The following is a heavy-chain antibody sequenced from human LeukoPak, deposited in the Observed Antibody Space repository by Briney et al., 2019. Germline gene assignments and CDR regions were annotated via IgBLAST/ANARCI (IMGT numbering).Heavy chain of an antibody. Sequence: SETLSLTCTVSGGSISSYYWSWIRQPPGKGLGWIGYIYYSGSTNYNPSLKSRFTISVDTYKNQFSLKLSSVTAADTAVYYCARHGSGYCSGGSCYGFDAFDIWGQGTMVTVSS. D-gene: IGHD2-15*01. CDR1: GGSISSYY. V-gene: IGHV4-59*08. CDR2: IYYSGST. CDR3: ARHGSGYCSGGSCYGFDAFDI. J-gene: IGHJ3*02.